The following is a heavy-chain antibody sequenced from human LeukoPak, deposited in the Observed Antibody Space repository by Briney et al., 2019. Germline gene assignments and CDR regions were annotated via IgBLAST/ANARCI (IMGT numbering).Heavy chain of an antibody. Sequence: ASVNVSCKASGYTFTGYYMHWVRQAPGQGLEWMGWINPNSGGTNYAQRFQGRVTMTRDTSISTAYMELSRLRSDDTAVYYCAITWSSAAVPFDYWGQGTLVTVSS. V-gene: IGHV1-2*02. CDR1: GYTFTGYY. CDR3: AITWSSAAVPFDY. D-gene: IGHD6-13*01. J-gene: IGHJ4*02. CDR2: INPNSGGT.